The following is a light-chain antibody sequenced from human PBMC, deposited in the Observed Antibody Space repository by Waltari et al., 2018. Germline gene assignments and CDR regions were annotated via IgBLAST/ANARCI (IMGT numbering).Light chain of an antibody. V-gene: IGKV3-20*01. Sequence: EVVLTQSPGTLSLSPGERATLACRASRSVGTSLAWYQQKPGQAPRLLIYGASRRATGLPDRFSGSGSGTDFSLTISRLEPEDVAVYYCQHYVRLPATFGQGTKVEI. CDR3: QHYVRLPAT. J-gene: IGKJ1*01. CDR2: GAS. CDR1: RSVGTS.